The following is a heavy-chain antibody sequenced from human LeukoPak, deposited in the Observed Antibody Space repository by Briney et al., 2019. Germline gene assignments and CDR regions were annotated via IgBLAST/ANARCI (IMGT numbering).Heavy chain of an antibody. V-gene: IGHV3-33*01. CDR2: IWSDGSYK. CDR3: ARDCSIQLFDY. J-gene: IGHJ4*02. Sequence: GRSLRLSCAASGFTFSSYGFHWVRQALGKGLEWVVVIWSDGSYKYYADSVKGRFTISTDDSKNTHYLQKNSLRAENTAVYYCARDCSIQLFDYWGQGTLVTVFS. CDR1: GFTFSSYG. D-gene: IGHD2-2*01.